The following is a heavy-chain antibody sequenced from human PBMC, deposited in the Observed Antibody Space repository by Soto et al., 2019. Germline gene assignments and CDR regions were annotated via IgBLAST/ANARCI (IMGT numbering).Heavy chain of an antibody. CDR2: INSDGSST. V-gene: IGHV3-74*01. J-gene: IGHJ3*02. CDR3: ARDPPWGDYGFFAFDI. CDR1: GFTFSSYC. D-gene: IGHD4-17*01. Sequence: GGSLRLSCAASGFTFSSYCMHWVRQAPGKGLVWVSRINSDGSSTSYADSVKGRFTISRDDAKNTLYLQMNSLRAEDTAVYYCARDPPWGDYGFFAFDIWGQGTMVTVSS.